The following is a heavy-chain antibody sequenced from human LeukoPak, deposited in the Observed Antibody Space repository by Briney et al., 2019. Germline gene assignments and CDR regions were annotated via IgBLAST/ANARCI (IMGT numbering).Heavy chain of an antibody. CDR1: GGSISSGDYY. D-gene: IGHD3-10*01. CDR2: IYYIGST. Sequence: SETLSLTCTVSGGSISSGDYYWSWIRQPPGKGLEWIGYIYYIGSTYYNPSLKSRVTISVDTSKNQFSLKLSSVTAADTAVYYCASRPNMVRGVVFDYWGQGTLVTVSS. CDR3: ASRPNMVRGVVFDY. V-gene: IGHV4-30-4*01. J-gene: IGHJ4*02.